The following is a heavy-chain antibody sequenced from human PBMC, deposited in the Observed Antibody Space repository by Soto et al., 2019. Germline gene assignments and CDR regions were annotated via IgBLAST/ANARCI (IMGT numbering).Heavy chain of an antibody. Sequence: PSETLSLTCTVSGGSISSYYWSWIRQPPGKGLEWIGYIYYSGSTNYNPSLKSRVTISVDTSKNQFSLKLSSVTAADTAVYYCAREDSSGGHSDYWGQGTLVTVSS. CDR1: GGSISSYY. J-gene: IGHJ4*02. D-gene: IGHD3-22*01. CDR3: AREDSSGGHSDY. CDR2: IYYSGST. V-gene: IGHV4-59*01.